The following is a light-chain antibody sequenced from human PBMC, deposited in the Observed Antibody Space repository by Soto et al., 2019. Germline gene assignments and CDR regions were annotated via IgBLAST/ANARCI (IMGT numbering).Light chain of an antibody. J-gene: IGKJ1*01. V-gene: IGKV3-15*01. CDR2: GAS. Sequence: EIVMTQSPATLSVSPGERATLSCRASQSVSSNLAWYQQKPGQAPRLLIYGASTRATGIPARFSGSGSGTEFTLTISSLQPDDLATYYCQQYSSYWTVGQGTKVDIK. CDR1: QSVSSN. CDR3: QQYSSYWT.